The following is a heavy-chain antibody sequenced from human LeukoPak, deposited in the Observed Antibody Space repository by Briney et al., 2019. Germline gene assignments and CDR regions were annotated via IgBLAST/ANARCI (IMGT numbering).Heavy chain of an antibody. CDR1: GGSISSYY. CDR3: ARSYDFWSGYYLPLFDY. V-gene: IGHV4-59*01. J-gene: IGHJ4*02. Sequence: SETLSLTCTVSGGSISSYYWSWIRQPPGKGREWIGYFYYSGSTNYNPDLKSRLTISVDTSKNQFSLKLSSVTAADTAVYYCARSYDFWSGYYLPLFDYWGQGTLVTVSS. CDR2: FYYSGST. D-gene: IGHD3-3*01.